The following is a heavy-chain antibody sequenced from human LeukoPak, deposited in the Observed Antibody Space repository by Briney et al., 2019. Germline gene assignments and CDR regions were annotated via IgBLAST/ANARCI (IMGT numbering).Heavy chain of an antibody. J-gene: IGHJ4*02. D-gene: IGHD3-16*01. CDR1: GFSLSTRGVG. CDR2: IQWDDDR. Sequence: SGPTLVKPTQTLTLTCTFSGFSLSTRGVGVGWIRQPPGKAPEWLALIQWDDDRRYSPSLKSRLTITKDTSKNQVVLTMTNMDPADTATYYCAHLKDYVFDYWGQGTLVTASP. CDR3: AHLKDYVFDY. V-gene: IGHV2-5*02.